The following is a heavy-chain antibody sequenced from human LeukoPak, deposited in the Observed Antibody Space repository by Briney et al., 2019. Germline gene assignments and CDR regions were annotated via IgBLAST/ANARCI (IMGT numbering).Heavy chain of an antibody. V-gene: IGHV4-34*01. CDR2: INHSEST. D-gene: IGHD3-3*01. J-gene: IGHJ6*02. CDR3: ARVIGAIFEVAKPRYFGMDV. Sequence: SETLSLTCAVYGGSFNGYYWSWLRQPPGKGLEWIGEINHSESTNYNPSLKSRVTIPVNTSNKQFSLKMSSVTAADTAVYYCARVIGAIFEVAKPRYFGMDVWSQETAVTVPS. CDR1: GGSFNGYY.